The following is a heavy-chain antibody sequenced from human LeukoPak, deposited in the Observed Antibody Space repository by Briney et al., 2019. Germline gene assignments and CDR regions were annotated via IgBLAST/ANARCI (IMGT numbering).Heavy chain of an antibody. D-gene: IGHD4-11*01. Sequence: SETLSLTCGLFGRSIICYHWNWIRQSPGKGLEWIGEINHSGSANYNPSFKSRVTISLDTSKNQFSLELRSVTAADTAVYYCARDPTTVVSVPYYLDDWGQGTLVAVSS. J-gene: IGHJ4*02. CDR2: INHSGSA. V-gene: IGHV4-34*01. CDR1: GRSIICYH. CDR3: ARDPTTVVSVPYYLDD.